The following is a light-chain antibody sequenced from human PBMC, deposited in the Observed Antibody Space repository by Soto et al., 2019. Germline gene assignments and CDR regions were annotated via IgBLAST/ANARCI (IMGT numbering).Light chain of an antibody. CDR2: EVN. J-gene: IGLJ3*02. V-gene: IGLV2-23*02. CDR1: NSDVGSYDL. Sequence: QSALTQPASVSGSPGQSITISCTGTNSDVGSYDLVSWYQQHPGKAPKLMIFEVNKRPSGVSNRFSGSKSGNTASLTISGLQAEDECDYFCCSYAGGSTYVLFGGGTKLTVL. CDR3: CSYAGGSTYVL.